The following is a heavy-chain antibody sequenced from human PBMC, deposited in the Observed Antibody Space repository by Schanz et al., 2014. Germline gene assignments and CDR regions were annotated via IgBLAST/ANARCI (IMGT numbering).Heavy chain of an antibody. D-gene: IGHD3-10*01. Sequence: QVQLQQWGAGLLKPSETLSLTCAVYGGSFSGYYWSWIRQPPGKGLEWIAEINHGGSTNYNPSLKSRVTISVDRSKNQFSLRLDSVTAADTAVYYCALREKPYGPFASWGQGAVVTVSS. CDR1: GGSFSGYY. CDR2: INHGGST. V-gene: IGHV4-34*06. J-gene: IGHJ4*02. CDR3: ALREKPYGPFAS.